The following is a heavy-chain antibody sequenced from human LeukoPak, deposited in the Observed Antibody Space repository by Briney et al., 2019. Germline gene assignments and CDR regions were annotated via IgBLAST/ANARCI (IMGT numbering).Heavy chain of an antibody. CDR2: ISGSGGST. D-gene: IGHD4-11*01. CDR1: GFTFSSYA. V-gene: IGHV3-23*01. Sequence: GGSLRLSCAASGFTFSSYAMSWVRQAPGRGLEWVSTISGSGGSTYYADSVKGRFTISRDNSKNTLYLQMSSLSAEDTVVYYCAKDGSDYNNYDYWGQGTLVTVSS. J-gene: IGHJ4*02. CDR3: AKDGSDYNNYDY.